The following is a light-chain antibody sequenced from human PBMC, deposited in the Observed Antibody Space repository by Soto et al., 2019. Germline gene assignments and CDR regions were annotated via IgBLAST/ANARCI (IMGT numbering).Light chain of an antibody. Sequence: EIVLTQSPGTLSLSPGERATLSCRASQSVSSSYLAWYQQRPGQAPRLPIYGASNRATGIPDRFSGSGSGTDFTLTISRLEPEDFAVYFCQQYGNSPLTFGGGTKVDIK. CDR1: QSVSSSY. J-gene: IGKJ4*01. CDR3: QQYGNSPLT. CDR2: GAS. V-gene: IGKV3-20*01.